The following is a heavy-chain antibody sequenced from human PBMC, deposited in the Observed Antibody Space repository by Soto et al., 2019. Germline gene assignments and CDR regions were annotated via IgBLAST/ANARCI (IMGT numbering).Heavy chain of an antibody. CDR2: IYTSGST. V-gene: IGHV4-4*07. D-gene: IGHD3-3*01. Sequence: SETLSLTCTVSGGSISSYYWSWIRQPAGKGLEWIGRIYTSGSTNYNPSLKSRVTMSVDTSKNQFSLKLSSVTAADTAVYYCAREGAYYDFWSGYYTGIGWFDPWGQGTLVTVSS. CDR1: GGSISSYY. J-gene: IGHJ5*02. CDR3: AREGAYYDFWSGYYTGIGWFDP.